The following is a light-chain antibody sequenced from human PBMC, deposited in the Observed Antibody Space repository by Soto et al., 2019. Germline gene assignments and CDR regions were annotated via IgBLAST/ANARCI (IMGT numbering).Light chain of an antibody. Sequence: HSALTYLASVSGSPAQSITSSCTGTTSDVGNYKYVSWYQQHPGKAPKLMIYEVSNRPSGVSNRFSGSKPGNTASLTISGLQAEDETDYYCLSYTSSGTYVFGTGTKVTVL. CDR1: TSDVGNYKY. J-gene: IGLJ1*01. CDR3: LSYTSSGTYV. V-gene: IGLV2-14*01. CDR2: EVS.